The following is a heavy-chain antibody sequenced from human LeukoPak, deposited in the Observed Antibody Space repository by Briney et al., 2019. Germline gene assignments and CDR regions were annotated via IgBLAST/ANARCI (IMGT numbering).Heavy chain of an antibody. CDR3: AIYNRADY. CDR1: GFTFSNYA. D-gene: IGHD1-14*01. J-gene: IGHJ4*02. CDR2: ISESGSNT. V-gene: IGHV3-23*01. Sequence: GGSLRLSCAASGFTFSNYAISWVRQAPGKGLEWVSVISESGSNTYYADSVKGRFTISRDNSKNTVYLQMNNLRAEDTAVYYCAIYNRADYWGQGTLVTVSS.